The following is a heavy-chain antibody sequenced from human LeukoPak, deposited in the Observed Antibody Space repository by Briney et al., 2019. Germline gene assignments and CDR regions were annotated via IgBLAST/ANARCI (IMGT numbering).Heavy chain of an antibody. J-gene: IGHJ5*02. CDR2: IYPGDSDT. CDR3: ARFSGTTLSWAWFDA. V-gene: IGHV5-51*01. D-gene: IGHD1-7*01. Sequence: PGESLKISCKGSGYSFTSYWIGWVRQMPGKGLEWMGIIYPGDSDTRYSPSFEGQVTMSADRSISTAYLQWSSLKASDTAIYYCARFSGTTLSWAWFDAWGQGTQVTVSS. CDR1: GYSFTSYW.